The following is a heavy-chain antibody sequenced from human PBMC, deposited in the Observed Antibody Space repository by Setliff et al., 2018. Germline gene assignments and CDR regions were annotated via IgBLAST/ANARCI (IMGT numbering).Heavy chain of an antibody. J-gene: IGHJ6*03. Sequence: TLSLTCTVSGDSISSRRNYWGWFRQPAGKELEWIGQIYTSWSTNYNPSLQSRVTISLDTSKNQFSLSLTSVTAEDTAVYYCARMSGFQYIDVWDKGTTVTAP. D-gene: IGHD3-3*01. V-gene: IGHV4-61*09. CDR2: IYTSWST. CDR3: ARMSGFQYIDV. CDR1: GDSISSRRNY.